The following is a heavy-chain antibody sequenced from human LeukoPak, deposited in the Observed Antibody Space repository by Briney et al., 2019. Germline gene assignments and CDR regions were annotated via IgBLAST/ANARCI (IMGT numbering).Heavy chain of an antibody. CDR2: IWYDGSNK. CDR1: GFTFSSYG. CDR3: ARGDYYGSGSPGPLFY. D-gene: IGHD3-10*01. Sequence: GRSLRLSCAASGFTFSSYGMHWVRQAPGKGLEWAAVIWYDGSNKYYADSVKGRFTISRDNSKNTLYLQMNSLRAEDTAVYYCARGDYYGSGSPGPLFYWGQGTLVTVSS. J-gene: IGHJ4*02. V-gene: IGHV3-33*01.